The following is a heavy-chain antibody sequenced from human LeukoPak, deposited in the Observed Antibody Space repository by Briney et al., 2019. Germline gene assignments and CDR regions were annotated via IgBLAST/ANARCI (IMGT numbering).Heavy chain of an antibody. V-gene: IGHV4-39*01. CDR3: ASRPRYCSSTSCEKGLDP. J-gene: IGHJ5*02. CDR1: GGSISRSSYY. D-gene: IGHD2-2*01. Sequence: SETLSLTCTVSGGSISRSSYYWGWIRQPPGKGLEWIGSIYYSGSTYYSPSLKSRVTISVDTSKNQFSLKLSSVTAADTAVYYCASRPRYCSSTSCEKGLDPWGQGTLVTVSS. CDR2: IYYSGST.